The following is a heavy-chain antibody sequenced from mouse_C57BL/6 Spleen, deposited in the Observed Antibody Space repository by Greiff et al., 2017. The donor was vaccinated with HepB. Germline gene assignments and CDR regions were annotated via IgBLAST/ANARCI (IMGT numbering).Heavy chain of an antibody. Sequence: VQLQQSGTVLARPGPSVKMSCKTSGYTFTSYWMHWVKQRPGQGLEWIGAIYPGNSDTSYNQKFKGKAKLTAVTSASTAYMELSSLTNEDSAVYYCTSYYGSSYDYWGQGTTLTVSS. D-gene: IGHD1-1*01. CDR3: TSYYGSSYDY. J-gene: IGHJ2*01. CDR2: IYPGNSDT. CDR1: GYTFTSYW. V-gene: IGHV1-5*01.